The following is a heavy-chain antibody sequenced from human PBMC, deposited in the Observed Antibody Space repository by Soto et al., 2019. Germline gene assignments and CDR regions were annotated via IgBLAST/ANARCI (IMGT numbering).Heavy chain of an antibody. D-gene: IGHD3-10*01. J-gene: IGHJ6*02. V-gene: IGHV3-21*01. CDR2: ISASSDYI. Sequence: GGSLRLSCAASGFTFSTYSMNWVRQAPGKGLEWVSAISASSDYIYYADSVKGRFTISRDNTKNSLYLQMYTLRAEDTAVYYCARIYGSAAAFGMDVWGQGTTVTVSS. CDR3: ARIYGSAAAFGMDV. CDR1: GFTFSTYS.